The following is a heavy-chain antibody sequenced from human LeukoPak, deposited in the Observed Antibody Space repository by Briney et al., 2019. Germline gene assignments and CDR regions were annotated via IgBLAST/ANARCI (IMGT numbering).Heavy chain of an antibody. CDR1: GGSISSYY. CDR2: IYYSGST. D-gene: IGHD6-19*01. CDR3: ARDLGYSSGWYSGYGMDV. Sequence: PSETLSLTCTVSGGSISSYYWSWIRQPPGKGLEWIGYIYYSGSTNYNPSLKSRVTISVDTSKNQFSLKLSSVTAADTAVYYCARDLGYSSGWYSGYGMDVWGQGTTVTVSS. J-gene: IGHJ6*02. V-gene: IGHV4-59*01.